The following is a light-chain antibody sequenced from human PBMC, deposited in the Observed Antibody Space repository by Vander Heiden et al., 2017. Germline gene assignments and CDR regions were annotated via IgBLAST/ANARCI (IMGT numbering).Light chain of an antibody. V-gene: IGKV6-21*01. CDR3: HQSHTLPFT. CDR2: YAS. Sequence: EIVLTQSPDVQSVTPKEKVTITCRASQSIDTTLHWYQQKPDQSPKLLIKYASQSFSGVPSRFSGSGSGTDFTLTINGLESEDAATYYCHQSHTLPFTFGPGTKVDIK. CDR1: QSIDTT. J-gene: IGKJ3*01.